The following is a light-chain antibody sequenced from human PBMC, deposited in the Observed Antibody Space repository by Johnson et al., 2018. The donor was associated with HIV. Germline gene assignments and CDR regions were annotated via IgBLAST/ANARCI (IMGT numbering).Light chain of an antibody. CDR2: DTI. J-gene: IGLJ1*01. V-gene: IGLV1-51*01. Sequence: QSLLTQPPSVSAAPGQKVTISCSGSSSNIGNNYVSWYQQVPGTAPRLVIYDTIKRHSGIPDRFSGSKSGTSATLGITGLQTGDEADYYCGTWETSLSAGGVFGTGTKRTVL. CDR1: SSNIGNNY. CDR3: GTWETSLSAGGV.